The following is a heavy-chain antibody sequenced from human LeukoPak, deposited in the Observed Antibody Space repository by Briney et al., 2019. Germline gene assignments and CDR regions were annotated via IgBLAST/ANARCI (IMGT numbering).Heavy chain of an antibody. CDR3: AKLVTHFDY. Sequence: GGSLRLSCAASGFTFSSHGMHWVRQAPGKGLEWVAVIWYDGSNKHYADSVKGRFTISRDNSKNTLYMQMNSLRAEDTAVYYCAKLVTHFDYWGQGTLVTVSS. J-gene: IGHJ4*02. D-gene: IGHD4-23*01. CDR2: IWYDGSNK. CDR1: GFTFSSHG. V-gene: IGHV3-33*06.